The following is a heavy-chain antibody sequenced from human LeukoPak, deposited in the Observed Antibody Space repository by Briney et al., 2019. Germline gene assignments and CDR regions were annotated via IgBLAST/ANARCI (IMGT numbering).Heavy chain of an antibody. D-gene: IGHD1-26*01. CDR2: INPNSGGT. J-gene: IGHJ4*02. Sequence: PEASVKVSCKASVYTFTGYYMHWVRQAPGQGLEWMGRINPNSGGTNYAQKFQGRVTMTRDTSISTAYMELSRLRSDDTAVYYCAREGIVGATNLDYWGQGTLVTVSS. CDR1: VYTFTGYY. V-gene: IGHV1-2*06. CDR3: AREGIVGATNLDY.